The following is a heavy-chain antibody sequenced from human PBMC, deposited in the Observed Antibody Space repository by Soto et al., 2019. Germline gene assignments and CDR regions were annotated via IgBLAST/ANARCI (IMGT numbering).Heavy chain of an antibody. V-gene: IGHV3-53*01. D-gene: IGHD1-1*01. CDR3: ATWHEREHAYDV. CDR1: GFTISGKKY. Sequence: DVQLVESGGGLIQPGESLRLSCGAFGFTISGKKYVAWVRQAPGKGLEWVSALYDIDGSFYADSVKGRFTTSSDSSKTTVSLQMNDLRPDDTAVYYCATWHEREHAYDVWGLGTTVTVSS. CDR2: LYDIDGS. J-gene: IGHJ3*01.